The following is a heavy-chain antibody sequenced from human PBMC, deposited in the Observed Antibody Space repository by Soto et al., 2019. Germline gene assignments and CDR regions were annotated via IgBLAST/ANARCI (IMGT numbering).Heavy chain of an antibody. CDR2: IYPGDSDT. J-gene: IGHJ6*03. CDR1: GYSFTSYW. Sequence: GESLKISCKGSGYSFTSYWIGWVRQMPGKGLEWMGIIYPGDSDTRYSPSFQGQVTISADKSISTAYLQWSSLKASDTAMYYCARFPIGSTRFSYYYYMDVWGKGTTVTVSS. V-gene: IGHV5-51*01. D-gene: IGHD2-15*01. CDR3: ARFPIGSTRFSYYYYMDV.